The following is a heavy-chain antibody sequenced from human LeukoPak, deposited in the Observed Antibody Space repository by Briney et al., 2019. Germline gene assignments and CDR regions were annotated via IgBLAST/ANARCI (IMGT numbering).Heavy chain of an antibody. CDR1: GFTFSSYA. D-gene: IGHD2-2*01. CDR3: AKEKAAYCGSTSCFDGYDY. V-gene: IGHV3-23*01. Sequence: PGGSLRLSCAASGFTFSSYAMSWVRQAPGKGLEWVSAISGSGGSTYYADSVKGRFSISRDNSKNTLYLQLNSLRAEDTAVYYCAKEKAAYCGSTSCFDGYDYWGQGTLVTVSS. CDR2: ISGSGGST. J-gene: IGHJ4*02.